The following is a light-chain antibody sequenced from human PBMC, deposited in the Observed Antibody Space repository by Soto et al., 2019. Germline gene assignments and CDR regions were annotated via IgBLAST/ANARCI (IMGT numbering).Light chain of an antibody. V-gene: IGKV1-33*01. CDR1: QDISNN. CDR3: HQYENLPLT. J-gene: IGKJ4*01. CDR2: DAS. Sequence: IQMTQSPPSLSASVGDRVTITCQASQDISNNLDWYRQTPGKAPKLVIFDASNLGTGVPSRFSGSGSGTHFTLTISSLQPEDIATYYCHQYENLPLTFGGGTKVEIK.